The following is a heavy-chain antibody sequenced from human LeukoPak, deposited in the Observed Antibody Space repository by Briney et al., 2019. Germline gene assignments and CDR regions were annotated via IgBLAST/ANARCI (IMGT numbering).Heavy chain of an antibody. V-gene: IGHV3-23*01. D-gene: IGHD6-13*01. CDR3: AKQSAGSAAWYSLHYDF. CDR2: ISASGSAT. Sequence: GGSLRLSCAASGFIFSNYGMNWVRQAPGKGLEWVAAISASGSATSYADSVRGRFTISRDNSKSTTYLQMNGLRAEDTAVYFCAKQSAGSAAWYSLHYDFWGQGTLVTVSS. J-gene: IGHJ4*02. CDR1: GFIFSNYG.